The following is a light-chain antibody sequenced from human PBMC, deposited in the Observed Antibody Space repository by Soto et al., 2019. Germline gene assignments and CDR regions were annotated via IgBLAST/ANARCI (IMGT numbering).Light chain of an antibody. CDR2: SNS. CDR3: AAWDDSLSGYV. V-gene: IGLV1-44*01. Sequence: QSALTQPASASGTPGQRVTISCSGSSSNIGSNTVSWYHLLPGTAPKLLIYSNSQRPSGVPDRFSGSKSGTSASLAIRGLQSEDEADYYCAAWDDSLSGYVFGTGTKVTVL. J-gene: IGLJ1*01. CDR1: SSNIGSNT.